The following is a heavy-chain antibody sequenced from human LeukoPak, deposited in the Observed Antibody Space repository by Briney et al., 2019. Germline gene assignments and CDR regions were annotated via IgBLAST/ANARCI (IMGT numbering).Heavy chain of an antibody. CDR3: AALRLIGDRRYWYFDF. CDR2: IFHAGKT. D-gene: IGHD3-3*01. CDR1: GYPISSNYY. V-gene: IGHV4-38-2*01. Sequence: SETLSLTCAVSGYPISSNYYWGWIRLPPEKGLEWIANIFHAGKTFYNLSLKSRVTMPVDTSRNQFSLQLNSVTAADAAVYYCAALRLIGDRRYWYFDFWGRGTLVTVSS. J-gene: IGHJ2*01.